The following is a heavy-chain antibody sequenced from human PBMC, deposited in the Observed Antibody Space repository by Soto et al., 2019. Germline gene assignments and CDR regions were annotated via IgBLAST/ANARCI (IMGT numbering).Heavy chain of an antibody. Sequence: EVQLVESGGGLVKPGGSLRLSCAASGFTFSRYSMNWVRQAPGKGLEWVSSISSSSSYIYYADSVKCRFTISRDNAKYSLDRQMNCLSATYTSVYYSASVDYDFWSGYYNHCGQGPKVMVSS. CDR2: ISSSSSYI. CDR1: GFTFSRYS. J-gene: IGHJ5*02. V-gene: IGHV3-21*04. CDR3: ASVDYDFWSGYYNH. D-gene: IGHD3-3*01.